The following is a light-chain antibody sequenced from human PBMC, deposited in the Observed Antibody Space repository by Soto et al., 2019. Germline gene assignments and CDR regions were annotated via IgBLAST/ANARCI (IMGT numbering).Light chain of an antibody. CDR2: EVS. V-gene: IGLV2-14*01. CDR1: SSDVGGYDY. CDR3: SSYAISTAYL. J-gene: IGLJ1*01. Sequence: QSALTQPASVSGSPGQSITISCTGTSSDVGGYDYVSWYQLHPGKAPNLMVFEVSNRPSGVSYRFSGSNSGNTASLTISGLQAEEEADYFCSSYAISTAYLFGTGTKLTVL.